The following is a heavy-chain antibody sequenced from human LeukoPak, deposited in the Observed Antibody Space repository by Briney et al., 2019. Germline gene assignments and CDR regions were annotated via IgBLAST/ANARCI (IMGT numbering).Heavy chain of an antibody. CDR2: TRDKANSYTT. Sequence: PGGSLRLSCEASGFTFSAYAMTWVRQAPGKGLEWVGRTRDKANSYTTEYAASVKGRFTISGDDSKNSLYLQMNSLKTEDTAVYYCARANCSGGSCYSSPEHWGQGTLVTVSS. CDR3: ARANCSGGSCYSSPEH. D-gene: IGHD2-15*01. CDR1: GFTFSAYA. J-gene: IGHJ1*01. V-gene: IGHV3-72*01.